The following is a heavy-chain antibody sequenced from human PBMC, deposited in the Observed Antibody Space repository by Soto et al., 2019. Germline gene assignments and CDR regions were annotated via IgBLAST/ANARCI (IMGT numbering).Heavy chain of an antibody. D-gene: IGHD3-10*01. V-gene: IGHV4-39*01. CDR2: IYYSGST. CDR3: ARTFSGSYIDY. CDR1: GGSISSSSYY. Sequence: QLQLQESGPGLVKPSETLSLTCTVSGGSISSSSYYWGWIRQPPGKGLEWIGSIYYSGSTYYNPSLKSRVTISVDTSKNQFSLKLSSVTAADTAVYYCARTFSGSYIDYWGQGTLVTVSS. J-gene: IGHJ4*02.